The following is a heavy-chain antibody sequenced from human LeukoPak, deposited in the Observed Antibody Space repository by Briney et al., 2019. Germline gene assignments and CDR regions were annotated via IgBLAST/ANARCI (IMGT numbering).Heavy chain of an antibody. Sequence: ASVKVSCKASGYTFTRYYIHWLRQAPGQGIEWMGWIDPNTGGTNFAQKFQGRTTMTRDTSINTVYMELNRLRSDDTAVYYCTKNQYSGTIITPLDPFDVWGQGTMVTVSS. CDR1: GYTFTRYY. D-gene: IGHD3-10*01. J-gene: IGHJ3*01. V-gene: IGHV1-2*02. CDR3: TKNQYSGTIITPLDPFDV. CDR2: IDPNTGGT.